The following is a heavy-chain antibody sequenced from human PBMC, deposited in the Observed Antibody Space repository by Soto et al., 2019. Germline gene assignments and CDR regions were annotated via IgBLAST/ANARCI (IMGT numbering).Heavy chain of an antibody. CDR1: GGSISSSSYY. D-gene: IGHD3-9*01. J-gene: IGHJ4*02. Sequence: SETLSLTCTVSGGSISSSSYYWGWIRQPPGKGLEWIGSISYSGTTYYNPSLKSRVTISVDTSKNQFSLKVSSVTGADTAVYYCARRSDLVTFDYWGQGTLVTVSS. CDR2: ISYSGTT. CDR3: ARRSDLVTFDY. V-gene: IGHV4-39*01.